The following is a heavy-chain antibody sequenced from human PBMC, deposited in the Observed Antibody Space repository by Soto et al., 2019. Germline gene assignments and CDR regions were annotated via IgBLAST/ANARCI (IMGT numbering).Heavy chain of an antibody. J-gene: IGHJ5*02. CDR1: GYTFTSYA. CDR2: INAGNGNT. Sequence: ASVKVSCKASGYTFTSYAMHWVRQAPGQRLEWMGWINAGNGNTKYSQKSQGRVTITRDTSATTVNMELTSLTSEDTAVYYCGRDQSGTGYYVDWFDPWGQGTLVTVSS. V-gene: IGHV1-3*01. CDR3: GRDQSGTGYYVDWFDP. D-gene: IGHD3-10*02.